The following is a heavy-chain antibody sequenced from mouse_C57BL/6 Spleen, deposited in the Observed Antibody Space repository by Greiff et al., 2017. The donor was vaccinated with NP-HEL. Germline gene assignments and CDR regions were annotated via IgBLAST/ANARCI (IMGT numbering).Heavy chain of an antibody. CDR2: IDPSDSYT. J-gene: IGHJ2*01. V-gene: IGHV1-69*01. CDR1: GYTFTSYW. D-gene: IGHD3-2*02. CDR3: ALDSSGHYFDY. Sequence: VQLQQPGAELVMPGASVKLSCKASGYTFTSYWMHWVKQRPGQGLEWIGEIDPSDSYTNYNQKFKGKSTLTVDKSSSTAYMQLSSLTSEDSAVYYCALDSSGHYFDYWGQGTTLTVSS.